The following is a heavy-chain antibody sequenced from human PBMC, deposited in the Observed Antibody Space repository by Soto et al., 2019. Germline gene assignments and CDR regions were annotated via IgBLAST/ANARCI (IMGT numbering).Heavy chain of an antibody. V-gene: IGHV3-11*06. Sequence: QLRLVESGGGLVKPGGSLRLSCAASGFTCNDYYMTWIRQAPGKGLEWVSYISSGTTYTNYADSVKGRFAISRDNAKNSLYLQINSLSAEDTAVYYCARGSDSGGNSEGHAFDIWGQGTVVTVSS. CDR3: ARGSDSGGNSEGHAFDI. CDR2: ISSGTTYT. J-gene: IGHJ3*02. D-gene: IGHD2-21*02. CDR1: GFTCNDYY.